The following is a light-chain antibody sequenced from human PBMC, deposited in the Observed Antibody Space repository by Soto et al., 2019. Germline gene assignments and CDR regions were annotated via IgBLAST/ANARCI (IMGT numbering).Light chain of an antibody. CDR1: SSDVGGYNY. CDR3: SSYAGTNNLV. CDR2: GVS. V-gene: IGLV2-8*01. Sequence: QSALTQPPSASGSPGQSVTISCTGTSSDVGGYNYVSWYQQHPGKAPKLMIYGVSKRPSGVPDRFSGSKSGNTASLTVSGLQPDDESDYYCSSYAGTNNLVFGGGTKLTVL. J-gene: IGLJ2*01.